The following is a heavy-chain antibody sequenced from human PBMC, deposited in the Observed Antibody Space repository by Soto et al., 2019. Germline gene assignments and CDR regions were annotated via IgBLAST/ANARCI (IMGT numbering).Heavy chain of an antibody. V-gene: IGHV4-59*12. Sequence: PSETLSLTCTVSGASISSYHWSWIRQSPGKGLECIGFIYYSGSTYYNPSLKSRVTISVDTSKNQFSLKLSSVTAADTAVYYCARDHYVYDILTGYGYYYGMDVWGQGTTVTVSS. J-gene: IGHJ6*02. D-gene: IGHD3-9*01. CDR2: IYYSGST. CDR3: ARDHYVYDILTGYGYYYGMDV. CDR1: GASISSYH.